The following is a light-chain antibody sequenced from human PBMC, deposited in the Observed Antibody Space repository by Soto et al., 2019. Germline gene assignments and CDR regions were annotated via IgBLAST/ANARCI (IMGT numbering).Light chain of an antibody. CDR2: DVS. Sequence: QSALTQPRSVSGSPGQSVTISCTGTSSDVGGYNYVSWYQQHPGKAPKLMIYDVSKRPSGVPDRFSGSKSGNTASLTISGLQAEYEADYYCCSYAGIYTWVFGGWTKVTVL. CDR1: SSDVGGYNY. CDR3: CSYAGIYTWV. J-gene: IGLJ3*02. V-gene: IGLV2-11*01.